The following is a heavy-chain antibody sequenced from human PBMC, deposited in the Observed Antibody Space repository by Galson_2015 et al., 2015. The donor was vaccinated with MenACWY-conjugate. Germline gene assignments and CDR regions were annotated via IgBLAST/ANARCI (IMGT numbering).Heavy chain of an antibody. CDR2: INPNSGGT. CDR3: ARGRLEPIAAAEIYGMDV. Sequence: QSGAEGKKPGASVEVSCKASGSTFAGYGISWVRQAPGQGLVWMGWINPNSGGTDDAQKVQGWVTMTRDTSISTAYMELSRLRSDDTVVYSCARGRLEPIAAAEIYGMDVWGQGTTVTVSS. V-gene: IGHV1-2*04. J-gene: IGHJ6*02. D-gene: IGHD6-13*01. CDR1: GSTFAGYG.